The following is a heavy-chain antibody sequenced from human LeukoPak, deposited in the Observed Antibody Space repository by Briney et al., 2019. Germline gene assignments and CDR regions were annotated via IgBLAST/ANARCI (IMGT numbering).Heavy chain of an antibody. CDR1: NSSFSNYY. V-gene: IGHV4-4*07. Sequence: SETLSLTCSVSNSSFSNYYWNWIRQPAGKGLEWIGRIYTSGTTNYNPSLKSRVTMAVDTSKNQFSLMLRSVTAADTAVYYCARDWASSGSNQVDYWGQGTLVTVSS. D-gene: IGHD3-22*01. CDR3: ARDWASSGSNQVDY. CDR2: IYTSGTT. J-gene: IGHJ4*02.